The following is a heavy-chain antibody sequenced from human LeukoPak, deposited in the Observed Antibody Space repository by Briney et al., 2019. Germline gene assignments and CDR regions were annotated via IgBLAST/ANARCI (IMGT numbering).Heavy chain of an antibody. CDR3: ARHEKVYGASFDY. CDR2: INHSGST. Sequence: SSETLSLTCAVYGGSFSGYYWSWIRQPPGKGLEWIGEINHSGSTNYNPSLKSRVTISVDTSKNQFSLKLNSVTAADTAIYYCARHEKVYGASFDYWGQGTLVTVSS. J-gene: IGHJ4*02. CDR1: GGSFSGYY. V-gene: IGHV4-34*01. D-gene: IGHD2-8*01.